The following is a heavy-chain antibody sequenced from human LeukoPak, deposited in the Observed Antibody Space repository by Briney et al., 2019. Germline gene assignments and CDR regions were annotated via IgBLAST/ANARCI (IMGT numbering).Heavy chain of an antibody. V-gene: IGHV1-8*03. Sequence: ASVKVSCKTSGYTFTSSDINWVRQATGQGLEWMGWINPNSGNTGYAQKFQGRVTITRNTSISTAYMELSSLRSEDTAVYYCARGAAAGLDFDYWGQGTLVTVSS. J-gene: IGHJ4*02. CDR2: INPNSGNT. D-gene: IGHD6-13*01. CDR1: GYTFTSSD. CDR3: ARGAAAGLDFDY.